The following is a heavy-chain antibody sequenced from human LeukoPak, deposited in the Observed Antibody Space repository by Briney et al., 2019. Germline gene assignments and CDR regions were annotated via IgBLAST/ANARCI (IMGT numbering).Heavy chain of an antibody. CDR3: ARDMATGAYYYYMNV. CDR1: GFTFSSYA. CDR2: ISYDGSNK. Sequence: GRSLGLSCAASGFTFSSYAMHWVRQAPGRGLEWVAVISYDGSNKYYADSVKGRFTISRDNSKNTLYLQMNSLRAEDTAVYSCARDMATGAYYYYMNVWGKGTTVTISS. D-gene: IGHD1-14*01. V-gene: IGHV3-30*04. J-gene: IGHJ6*03.